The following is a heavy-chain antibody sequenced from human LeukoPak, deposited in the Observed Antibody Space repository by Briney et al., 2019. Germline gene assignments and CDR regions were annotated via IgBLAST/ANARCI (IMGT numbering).Heavy chain of an antibody. V-gene: IGHV4-30-2*01. CDR1: GGSISSGGYY. J-gene: IGHJ4*02. Sequence: PSQTLSLTCTVSGGSISSGGYYWSWIRQPPGKGLEWIGYINHSGSTNYNPSLKSRVTISVDTSKNQFSLKLSSVTAADTAVYYCAREGVMDPRLSDYWGQGTLVTVSS. D-gene: IGHD3-16*01. CDR2: INHSGST. CDR3: AREGVMDPRLSDY.